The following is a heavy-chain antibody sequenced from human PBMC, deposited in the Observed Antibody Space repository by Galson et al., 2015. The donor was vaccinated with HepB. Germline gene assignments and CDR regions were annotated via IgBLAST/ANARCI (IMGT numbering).Heavy chain of an antibody. V-gene: IGHV3-7*03. J-gene: IGHJ6*02. CDR2: IKQDGSEK. CDR3: TRSENWNDVGSYYYGMDV. CDR1: GFTFSSYW. D-gene: IGHD1-1*01. Sequence: SLRLSCAASGFTFSSYWMSWVRQAPGKGLEWVANIKQDGSEKYYVDSVKGRFTISRDNAKNSLYLQMNSLRAEDTAVYYCTRSENWNDVGSYYYGMDVWGQGTTVTVSS.